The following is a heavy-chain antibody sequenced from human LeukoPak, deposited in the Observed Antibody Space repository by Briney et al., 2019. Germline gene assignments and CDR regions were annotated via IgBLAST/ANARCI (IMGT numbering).Heavy chain of an antibody. D-gene: IGHD5-12*01. V-gene: IGHV3-11*01. CDR1: GFSFSDYH. Sequence: KPGGSLRLSCAASGFSFSDYHMNWVRQAPGKGLEWVSYIGPGGGATFFADSVKGRFTISTDSAKNSLYLQMNSLTADDTAVYYCASGRDILEAGPGGYFDYWGQGTLVTVSS. J-gene: IGHJ4*02. CDR3: ASGRDILEAGPGGYFDY. CDR2: IGPGGGAT.